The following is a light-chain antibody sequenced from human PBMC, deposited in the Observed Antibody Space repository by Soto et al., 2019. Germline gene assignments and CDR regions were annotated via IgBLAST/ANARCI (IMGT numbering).Light chain of an antibody. CDR3: QQYGSSPHT. CDR2: GAS. Sequence: EIVLTQSPGTLSLSPGERATLSCRASQSVSSSYLAWYQHKPGQAPRLLLYGASSRATGIPDRVSGSASGTDFTLTISSLEPEDFAVYYCQQYGSSPHTFGQGTKLVIK. CDR1: QSVSSSY. V-gene: IGKV3-20*01. J-gene: IGKJ2*01.